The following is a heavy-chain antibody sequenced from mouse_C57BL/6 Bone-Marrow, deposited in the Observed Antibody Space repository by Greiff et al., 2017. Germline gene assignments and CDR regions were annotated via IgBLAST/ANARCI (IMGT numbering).Heavy chain of an antibody. J-gene: IGHJ3*01. CDR1: GFTFSSYA. V-gene: IGHV5-4*01. CDR3: ARDHYYGSPWFAY. CDR2: ISDGGSYT. Sequence: EVMLVESGGGLVKPGGSLKLSCAASGFTFSSYAMSWVRQTPEKRLEWVATISDGGSYTYYPDNVKGRFTISRDNAKNNLYLQMSHLKSEDTAMYYCARDHYYGSPWFAYWGQGTLVTVSA. D-gene: IGHD1-1*01.